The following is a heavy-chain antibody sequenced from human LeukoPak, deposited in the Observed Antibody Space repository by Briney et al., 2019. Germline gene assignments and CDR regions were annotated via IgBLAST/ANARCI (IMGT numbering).Heavy chain of an antibody. CDR3: ARGAYYYDSSGYYPGY. D-gene: IGHD3-22*01. V-gene: IGHV3-9*01. CDR1: GFTFDDYA. Sequence: GGSLRLSCAASGFTFDDYAMHWVRHAPGKGLEWVSGISWNSGSIGYADSVKGRFTISRDNAKNSLYLQMNSLRAEDTALYYCARGAYYYDSSGYYPGYWGQGTLVTVSS. J-gene: IGHJ4*02. CDR2: ISWNSGSI.